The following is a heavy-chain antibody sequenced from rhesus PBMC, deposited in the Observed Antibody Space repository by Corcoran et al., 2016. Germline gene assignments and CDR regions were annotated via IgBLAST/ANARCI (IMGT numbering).Heavy chain of an antibody. Sequence: QVQLQQWGEGLVKPSETLSLTCAVYGGSISGYYYWSWIRQPPGKGREWIGYIYGNSAGPTYNPPLKIPVTISNDTSKNQFSLKLSSVTAADTAVYYCARDADIAAAELYFDYWGQGVLVTVSS. D-gene: IGHD6-25*01. J-gene: IGHJ4*01. CDR3: ARDADIAAAELYFDY. CDR2: IYGNSAGP. CDR1: GGSISGYYY. V-gene: IGHV4-73*01.